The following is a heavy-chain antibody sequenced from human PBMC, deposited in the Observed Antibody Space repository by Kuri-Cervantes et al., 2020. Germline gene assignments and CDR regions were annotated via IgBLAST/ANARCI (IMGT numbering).Heavy chain of an antibody. V-gene: IGHV3-7*01. CDR3: ARYYYYGSGSYPSWFDP. CDR1: GFTFSSYW. Sequence: GESLKISCAAFGFTFSSYWMSWVRQAPGKGLEWVANINQDGSEKYYVDSAKGRFIISRDNAKNSLYLQMRSLRAEDTAVYYCARYYYYGSGSYPSWFDPRGQGSLVTVSS. CDR2: INQDGSEK. J-gene: IGHJ5*02. D-gene: IGHD3-10*01.